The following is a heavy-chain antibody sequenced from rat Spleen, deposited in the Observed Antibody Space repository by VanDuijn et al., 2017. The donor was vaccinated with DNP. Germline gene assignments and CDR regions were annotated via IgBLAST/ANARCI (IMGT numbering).Heavy chain of an antibody. J-gene: IGHJ2*01. CDR2: ISYDGSRT. CDR3: ARPDY. Sequence: EEQLVESGGGLVQPGRSLKLSCVASGFTFSDYNMAWVRQAPKRGLEWVATISYDGSRTNYRDSVKGRFTVSRDNAEGTLYLQMDSLRSEDTATYYCARPDYWGQGVMVTVSS. V-gene: IGHV5-7*01. CDR1: GFTFSDYN.